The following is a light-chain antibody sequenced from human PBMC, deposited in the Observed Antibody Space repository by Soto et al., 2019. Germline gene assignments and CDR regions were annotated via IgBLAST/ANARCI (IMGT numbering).Light chain of an antibody. J-gene: IGKJ4*01. CDR2: AAS. CDR1: QSISSY. V-gene: IGKV1-39*01. CDR3: QQSYSTPLT. Sequence: DIHLTHXSSSXXPSXXYLFTXXXRASQSISSYLNWYQQKPGKAHKLVIYAASSLQSGVPSRFSGSGSGTDFTLTISSLQPEDFATYYCQQSYSTPLTFGGGTKVDI.